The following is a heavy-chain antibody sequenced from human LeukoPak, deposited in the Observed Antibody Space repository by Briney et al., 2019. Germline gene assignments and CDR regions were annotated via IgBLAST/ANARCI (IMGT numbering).Heavy chain of an antibody. CDR1: GYTFTNFG. D-gene: IGHD6-13*01. CDR2: ISPYNGNT. J-gene: IGHJ6*03. Sequence: ASVKVSCKASGYTFTNFGISWVRQAPGQGLEWMGWISPYNGNTNYAQKLQDRVTMTSDTSTNTAYMELRSLTSDDTAVYYCARGGRAAAGRGYYYYMDVWGKGTTVTISS. CDR3: ARGGRAAAGRGYYYYMDV. V-gene: IGHV1-18*01.